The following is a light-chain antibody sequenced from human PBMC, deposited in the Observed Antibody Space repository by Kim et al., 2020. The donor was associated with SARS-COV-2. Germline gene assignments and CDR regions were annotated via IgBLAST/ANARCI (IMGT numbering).Light chain of an antibody. Sequence: LGQTVRITCQGDNLRSYFASWYQQKPGPAPIIVMFGKNNRPSGIPDRFSGSSSGNTASLTITGAQAEDEADYYCSSRDFGAYLVIFGGGTKVTVL. CDR1: NLRSYF. CDR2: GKN. CDR3: SSRDFGAYLVI. V-gene: IGLV3-19*01. J-gene: IGLJ2*01.